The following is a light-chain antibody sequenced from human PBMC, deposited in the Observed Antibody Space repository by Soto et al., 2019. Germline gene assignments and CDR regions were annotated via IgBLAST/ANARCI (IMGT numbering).Light chain of an antibody. V-gene: IGKV1-33*01. J-gene: IGKJ3*01. CDR2: DAS. CDR3: QQYDDLPVS. CDR1: HDISNY. Sequence: DIQLTQSPSSLSASVGVRDTITCQASHDISNYLNWYQQKPGKAPKLLIYDASNLETGVPSRFSGSGSGTEFTFTISSLQTEDVATYYCQQYDDLPVSFGPGTKVDIK.